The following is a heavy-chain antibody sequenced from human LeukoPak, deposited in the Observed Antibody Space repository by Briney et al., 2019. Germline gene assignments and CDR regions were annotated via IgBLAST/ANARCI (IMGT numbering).Heavy chain of an antibody. D-gene: IGHD6-19*01. V-gene: IGHV3-20*04. CDR1: GFTFDDYG. CDR3: ARDRGGLSSGWHFDY. CDR2: INWNGGST. J-gene: IGHJ4*02. Sequence: PGGSLRLSCAASGFTFDDYGMSWVRQAPGKGREWVSGINWNGGSTGYADSVKGRFTISRDNAKNSLYLQMNSLRAEDTALYYSARDRGGLSSGWHFDYWGQGTLVTVSS.